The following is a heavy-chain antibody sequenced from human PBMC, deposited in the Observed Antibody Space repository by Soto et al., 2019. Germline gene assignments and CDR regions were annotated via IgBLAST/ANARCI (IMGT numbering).Heavy chain of an antibody. CDR3: SRSLNS. CDR2: INQDGSEK. J-gene: IGHJ4*02. V-gene: IGHV3-7*01. Sequence: GGSLRLSCAASGFTFITYWMDWVRQTPGKGLEWVANINQDGSEKNYVDSVKGRFTISRDNAKNSLYLQMSSLTAEDSALYYCSRSLNSWGQGTRVTVSS. CDR1: GFTFITYW.